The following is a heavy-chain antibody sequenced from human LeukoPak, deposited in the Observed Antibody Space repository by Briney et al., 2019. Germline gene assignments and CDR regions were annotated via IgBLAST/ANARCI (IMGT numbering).Heavy chain of an antibody. D-gene: IGHD2-2*02. V-gene: IGHV1-18*01. CDR2: ISAYNGNT. Sequence: ASVKVSCKASGYTFTNYGVSWVRQAPGQGLERMGWISAYNGNTDYAQKLQGRVTMTTDTSTSTAYMELRSLRSDDTAVYYCARVGEGYCSGTSCYRYWGQGTLVTVSS. J-gene: IGHJ4*02. CDR3: ARVGEGYCSGTSCYRY. CDR1: GYTFTNYG.